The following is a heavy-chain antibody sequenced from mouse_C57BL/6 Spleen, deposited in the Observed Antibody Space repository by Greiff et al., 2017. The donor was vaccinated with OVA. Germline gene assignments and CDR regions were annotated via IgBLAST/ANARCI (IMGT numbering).Heavy chain of an antibody. V-gene: IGHV14-4*01. CDR1: GFTIKDDY. CDR3: TPHYYDCSPFDY. D-gene: IGHD1-1*01. Sequence: VQLQQSGAELVRPGASVKLSCTASGFTIKDDYMHWVKQRPGQGLEWIGWIDPENGDTEYASKFQGKATITADTSSNTAYLQLSSLTSEDTAGYYCTPHYYDCSPFDYWGQGTTLTVSS. CDR2: IDPENGDT. J-gene: IGHJ2*01.